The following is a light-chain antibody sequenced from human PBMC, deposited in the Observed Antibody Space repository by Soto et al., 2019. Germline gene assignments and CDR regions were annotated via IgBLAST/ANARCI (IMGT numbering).Light chain of an antibody. CDR2: EIT. Sequence: QSVLAQPASVSGSPGQAITISGTGASRDVGGYDFVSWSQHHPGTPPERIIYEITHRPSGVSHRFSGSKSASTAALPISGLQVEDEADYFCGSYSSTTTREVFGAGTKVSV. J-gene: IGLJ1*01. V-gene: IGLV2-14*01. CDR3: GSYSSTTTREV. CDR1: SRDVGGYDF.